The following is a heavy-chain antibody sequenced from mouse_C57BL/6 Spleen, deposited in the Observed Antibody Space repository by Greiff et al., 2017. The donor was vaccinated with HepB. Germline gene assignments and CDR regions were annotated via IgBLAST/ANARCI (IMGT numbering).Heavy chain of an antibody. CDR3: ARGGSYSDR. D-gene: IGHD1-1*01. V-gene: IGHV1-52*01. CDR1: GYTFTSDW. CDR2: IDPSDSET. Sequence: VQLQQPGAELVRPGSSVKLSCKASGYTFTSDWMHWVKQRPIQGLEWIGNIDPSDSETHYNQKFKDKATLTVDNSSSTAYMQLSSLTSEDSAVYYCARGGSYSDRCAHVTTPTVSS. J-gene: IGHJ2*01.